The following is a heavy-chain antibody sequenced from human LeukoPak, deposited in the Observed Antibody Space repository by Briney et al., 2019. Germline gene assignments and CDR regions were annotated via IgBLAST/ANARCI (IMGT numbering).Heavy chain of an antibody. J-gene: IGHJ3*02. CDR1: GYTFTSYG. CDR2: ISAYNGNT. Sequence: ASVKLPCKASGYTFTSYGISWVRPAPGQGLEWMGWISAYNGNTNYAQKLQGRVTMTTDTSTSTAYMELRSLRSDDTAVYYCARDRAHSGYDPDAFDIWGQGTMVTVSS. CDR3: ARDRAHSGYDPDAFDI. V-gene: IGHV1-18*01. D-gene: IGHD5-12*01.